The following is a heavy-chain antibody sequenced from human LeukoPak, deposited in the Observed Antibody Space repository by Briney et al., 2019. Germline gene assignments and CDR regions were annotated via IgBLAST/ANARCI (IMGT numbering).Heavy chain of an antibody. CDR1: GYTLTELS. J-gene: IGHJ4*02. CDR3: ATASSTSCCTFDY. CDR2: FDPEDGET. D-gene: IGHD2-2*02. V-gene: IGHV1-24*01. Sequence: ASVKVSCKVSGYTLTELSMHWVRQAPGKGLEWMGGFDPEDGETIYAQKFQGRVTMTEDTSTDTAYMELSSLRSEDAAVYYCATASSTSCCTFDYWGQGTLVTVSS.